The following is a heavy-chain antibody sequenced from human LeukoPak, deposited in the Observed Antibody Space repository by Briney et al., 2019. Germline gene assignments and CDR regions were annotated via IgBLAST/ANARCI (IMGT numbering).Heavy chain of an antibody. Sequence: ASVKVSFKASGYTFTGYYMHWVRQAPGQGVEWMGWINPNSGGTNYSQKFQGRVNITRDTSISTAYMELSRLRSDDTAVYYCARGFLSRYRPNGVCWFDYWGQGTLVTVSS. D-gene: IGHD2-8*01. J-gene: IGHJ4*02. CDR1: GYTFTGYY. V-gene: IGHV1-2*02. CDR2: INPNSGGT. CDR3: ARGFLSRYRPNGVCWFDY.